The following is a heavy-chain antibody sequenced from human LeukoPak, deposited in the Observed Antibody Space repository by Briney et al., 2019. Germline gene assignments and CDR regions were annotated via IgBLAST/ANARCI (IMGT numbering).Heavy chain of an antibody. Sequence: GGSLRLSCAASGFTVSSNYMSWVRQAPGKGLEWVSVIYSGGSTYYADSVKGRFTISRDNSKNTLYLQMNSLRAEDTAVYYCAREGSMGSSPSFDWWGQGTLVTVSS. D-gene: IGHD6-6*01. J-gene: IGHJ4*02. V-gene: IGHV3-53*01. CDR3: AREGSMGSSPSFDW. CDR1: GFTVSSNY. CDR2: IYSGGST.